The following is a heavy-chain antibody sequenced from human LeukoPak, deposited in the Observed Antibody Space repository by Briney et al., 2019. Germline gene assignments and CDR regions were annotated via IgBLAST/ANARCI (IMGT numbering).Heavy chain of an antibody. CDR1: GFTFSSYW. V-gene: IGHV3-74*01. CDR2: INSDGSST. CDR3: ARGTRDYGGNPYYYYYMDV. D-gene: IGHD4-23*01. J-gene: IGHJ6*03. Sequence: GGFLRLSCAASGFTFSSYWMHWVRQAPGKGLVWVSRINSDGSSTSYADSVKGRFTISRDNAKNTLYLQMNSLRAEDTAVYYCARGTRDYGGNPYYYYYMDVWGKGTTVTVSS.